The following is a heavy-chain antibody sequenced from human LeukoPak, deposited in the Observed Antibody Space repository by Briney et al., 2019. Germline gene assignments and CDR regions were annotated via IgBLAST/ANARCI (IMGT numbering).Heavy chain of an antibody. J-gene: IGHJ5*02. CDR3: AKDLLRDRWFGES. CDR1: GLTFSTYG. CDR2: IRYDGSHK. D-gene: IGHD3-10*01. V-gene: IGHV3-30*02. Sequence: GGSLRLSCAASGLTFSTYGMHWVRQAPGEGLEWVAFIRYDGSHKYYADSVKGRFTISRDDSKYTLYLQMNSLRVEDTAVYYCAKDLLRDRWFGESWGQGTLVTVSS.